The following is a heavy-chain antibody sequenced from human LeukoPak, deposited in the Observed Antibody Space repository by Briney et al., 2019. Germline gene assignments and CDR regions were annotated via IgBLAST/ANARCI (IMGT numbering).Heavy chain of an antibody. CDR3: ARGLQVGATPDAFDI. J-gene: IGHJ3*02. CDR1: GYTFTSYY. Sequence: ASVTVPCKASGYTFTSYYMHWVRQAPGQGLEWMGIINPSGGSTSYAQKFQGRVTMTRDMSTSTVYMELSSLRSEDTAVYYCARGLQVGATPDAFDIWGQGTMVTVSS. D-gene: IGHD1-26*01. V-gene: IGHV1-46*01. CDR2: INPSGGST.